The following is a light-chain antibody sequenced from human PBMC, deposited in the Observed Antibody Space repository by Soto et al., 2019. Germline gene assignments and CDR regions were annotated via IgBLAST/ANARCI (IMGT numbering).Light chain of an antibody. CDR3: KQYGRSPTT. J-gene: IGKJ1*01. Sequence: EIVLTQSPGTLSLSPGERATLSCRASQSVSNNYLAWYQQKPGQAPRLLIYGASNRATGIQDRFSGSGSGTDFTLTTRRLEPEDFAVYYCKQYGRSPTTFGQGTKVDIK. CDR2: GAS. CDR1: QSVSNNY. V-gene: IGKV3-20*01.